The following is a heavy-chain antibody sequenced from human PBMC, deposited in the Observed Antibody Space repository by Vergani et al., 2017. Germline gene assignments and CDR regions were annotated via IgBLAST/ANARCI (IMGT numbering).Heavy chain of an antibody. CDR2: IKSKIDGGTA. CDR3: VRVKGSNWNDHLYDI. Sequence: EVQLVESGGGLVKPGGSLRLSCAVSGLTFRNAWMTWVRQAPGKGLEWVGRIKSKIDGGTADHGAPVKGRFSISRDDSKSYLYLQMNSLQTEDTALYYCVRVKGSNWNDHLYDIWGQGTLVTVSS. J-gene: IGHJ3*02. D-gene: IGHD1-1*01. V-gene: IGHV3-15*05. CDR1: GLTFRNAW.